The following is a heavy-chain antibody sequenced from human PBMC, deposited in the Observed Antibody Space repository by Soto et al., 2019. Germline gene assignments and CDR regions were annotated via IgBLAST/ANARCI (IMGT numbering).Heavy chain of an antibody. J-gene: IGHJ4*02. CDR2: IYYSGST. V-gene: IGHV4-59*01. D-gene: IGHD5-12*01. CDR3: ARARGVNIVAPGSAGTMGYFDY. CDR1: GGSISSYY. Sequence: SETLSLTCTVSGGSISSYYWSWIRQPPGKGLEWIGYIYYSGSTNYNPSLKSRVTISVDTSKNQFSLKLSSVTAADTAVYYCARARGVNIVAPGSAGTMGYFDYWGQGTLVTVS.